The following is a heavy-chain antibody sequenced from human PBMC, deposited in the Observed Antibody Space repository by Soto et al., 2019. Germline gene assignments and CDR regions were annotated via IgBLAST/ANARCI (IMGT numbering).Heavy chain of an antibody. CDR1: GFTFSTYA. D-gene: IGHD1-1*01. J-gene: IGHJ6*02. Sequence: PGGSLRLSCAASGFTFSTYAMAWVRQAPGKGLEWVSGMSASGGDTYYADSVKGRFTISRDNSKSILHLQMNSLRAEDTAVYYCVKDRIMATTGFYGLDVWGQGTTVTVSS. CDR3: VKDRIMATTGFYGLDV. CDR2: MSASGGDT. V-gene: IGHV3-23*01.